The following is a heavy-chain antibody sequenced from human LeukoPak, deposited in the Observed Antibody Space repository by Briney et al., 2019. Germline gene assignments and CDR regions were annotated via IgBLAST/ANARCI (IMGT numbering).Heavy chain of an antibody. CDR3: ARVYGGNFPGAFDI. V-gene: IGHV4-39*07. J-gene: IGHJ3*02. D-gene: IGHD4-23*01. Sequence: SETLSLTCTVSRGSVSSSSYYWGWIRQPPGRGPDWLGSINYRGTTYYYPSLKSRLTISVDTSKNQFSLKLSSVIAADTAVYYCARVYGGNFPGAFDIWGQGTMVTVSS. CDR2: INYRGTT. CDR1: RGSVSSSSYY.